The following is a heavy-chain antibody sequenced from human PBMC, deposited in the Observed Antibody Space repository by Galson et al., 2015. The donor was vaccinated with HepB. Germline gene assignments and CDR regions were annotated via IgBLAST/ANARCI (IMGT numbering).Heavy chain of an antibody. Sequence: SLRLSCAASGFTFSDYYMSWIRQAPGKGLEWVAVISYDGSNKYYADSVKGRFTISRDNSKNTLYLQMNSLRAEDTAVYYCARYELGIAAVGGRGFDYWGQGTLVTVSS. CDR1: GFTFSDYY. CDR3: ARYELGIAAVGGRGFDY. CDR2: ISYDGSNK. J-gene: IGHJ4*02. V-gene: IGHV3-30*03. D-gene: IGHD6-13*01.